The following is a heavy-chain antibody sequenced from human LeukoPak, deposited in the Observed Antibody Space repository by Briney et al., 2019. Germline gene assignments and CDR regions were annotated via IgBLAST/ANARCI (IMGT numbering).Heavy chain of an antibody. J-gene: IGHJ5*02. CDR2: INHSGST. CDR1: GGSHNGYY. CDR3: ARAPQLPARWFDP. V-gene: IGHV4-34*01. Sequence: PSETLSLTCAVYGGSHNGYYWSWIRQPPGKGLEWIGEINHSGSTNYNPSLKSRVTISVDTSKNQFSLKLSSVTAADTAVYYCARAPQLPARWFDPWGQGTLVTVSS. D-gene: IGHD2-2*01.